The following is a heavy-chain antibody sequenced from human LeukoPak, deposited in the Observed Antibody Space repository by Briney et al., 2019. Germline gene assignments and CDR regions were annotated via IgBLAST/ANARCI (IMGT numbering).Heavy chain of an antibody. CDR1: GYTFTSYY. V-gene: IGHV1-46*01. CDR3: ARDRVTRGGNTAHDAFDI. CDR2: INPSGGST. D-gene: IGHD5-18*01. Sequence: GASVKVSCKASGYTFTSYYMHWVRQAPGQGLEWMGIINPSGGSTSYAQKFQGRVTMTRDTSTSTVYMELSSLRSEDTAVYYCARDRVTRGGNTAHDAFDIWGQGTMVTVSS. J-gene: IGHJ3*02.